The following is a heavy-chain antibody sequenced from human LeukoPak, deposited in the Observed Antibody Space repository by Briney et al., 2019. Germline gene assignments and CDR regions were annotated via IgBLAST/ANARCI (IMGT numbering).Heavy chain of an antibody. CDR1: GFTFSSYS. V-gene: IGHV3-21*01. J-gene: IGHJ4*02. Sequence: GGSLRLSCAISGFTFSSYSMNWVRQAPGKGLEWVSSIDSSSINTYYADSVKGRFTISRDNAKNTLYLQMNSLRVEDTAVYYCAREDGSGWYSFDYWGQGTLVTVSS. D-gene: IGHD6-19*01. CDR2: IDSSSINT. CDR3: AREDGSGWYSFDY.